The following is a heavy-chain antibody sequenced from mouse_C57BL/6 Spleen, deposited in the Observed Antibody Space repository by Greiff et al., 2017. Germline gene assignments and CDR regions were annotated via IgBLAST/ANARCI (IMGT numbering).Heavy chain of an antibody. J-gene: IGHJ2*01. CDR1: GFSFNTYA. Sequence: EVKLVESGGGLVQPKGSLKLSCAASGFSFNTYAMNWVRQAPGKGLEWVARIRSKSNNYATYYADSVKDRFTISRDDSESMLYLQMNNLKTEDTAMYCCVRQGYSNFDYWGQGTTLTVSS. CDR3: VRQGYSNFDY. CDR2: IRSKSNNYAT. V-gene: IGHV10-1*01. D-gene: IGHD2-5*01.